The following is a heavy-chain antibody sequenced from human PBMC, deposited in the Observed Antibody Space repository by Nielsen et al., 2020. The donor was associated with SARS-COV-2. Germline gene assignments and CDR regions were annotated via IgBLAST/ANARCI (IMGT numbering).Heavy chain of an antibody. D-gene: IGHD2-2*03. CDR2: IYYSGST. CDR3: ARGVGYCSSTSCSYYYYYYMDV. V-gene: IGHV4-31*02. Sequence: WIRQPPGKGLEWIGYIYYSGSTYYNPSLKSRVTIAVDTSENQFSLKLSSVTAADTAVYYCARGVGYCSSTSCSYYYYYYMDVWGKGTTVTVSS. J-gene: IGHJ6*03.